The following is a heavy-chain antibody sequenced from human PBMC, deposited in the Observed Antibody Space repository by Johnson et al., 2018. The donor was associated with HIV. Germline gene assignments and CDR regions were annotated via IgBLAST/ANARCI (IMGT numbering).Heavy chain of an antibody. CDR1: GFTFSDYA. CDR2: ISYDGNNK. CDR3: ARLKNGAFDI. J-gene: IGHJ3*02. Sequence: QVQLVESGGGLVKPGGSLRLSCAASGFTFSDYAMHWVRQAPGTGLEWVAVISYDGNNKYYADSLKGRFTISRDNSKNTLYLQINSLRAEDTAVYYCARLKNGAFDIWGQGTMVTVSS. D-gene: IGHD2-8*01. V-gene: IGHV3-30*04.